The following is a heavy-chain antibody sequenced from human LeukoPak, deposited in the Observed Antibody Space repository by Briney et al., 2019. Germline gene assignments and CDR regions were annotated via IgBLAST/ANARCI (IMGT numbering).Heavy chain of an antibody. CDR3: ARGSFLRYFDWSTYYCDY. D-gene: IGHD3-9*01. CDR1: GGSISSYY. J-gene: IGHJ4*02. Sequence: PSEPLSLTCTVSGGSISSYYWSWIRQPPGKGLEWIGYIYYSGSTNYNPSLKSRVTISVDTPKNQFSLKLSSVTAADTALYYCARGSFLRYFDWSTYYCDYWGQGTLFTVSS. V-gene: IGHV4-59*08. CDR2: IYYSGST.